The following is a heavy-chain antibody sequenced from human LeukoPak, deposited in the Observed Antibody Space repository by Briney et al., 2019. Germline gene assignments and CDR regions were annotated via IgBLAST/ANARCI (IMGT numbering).Heavy chain of an antibody. Sequence: PSETLSLTCTVSGGSISSSNYLWSWIRQPPGKGLEWIGSIYYSGSTYHNPSFKSRLTISVDTSKNQFSLRLSSVTAADTAMYCGASQGYSWRGGSCYARTIHNWSQGTLITVSS. CDR1: GGSISSSNYL. J-gene: IGHJ4*02. V-gene: IGHV4-39*01. D-gene: IGHD2-15*01. CDR3: ASQGYSWRGGSCYARTIHN. CDR2: IYYSGST.